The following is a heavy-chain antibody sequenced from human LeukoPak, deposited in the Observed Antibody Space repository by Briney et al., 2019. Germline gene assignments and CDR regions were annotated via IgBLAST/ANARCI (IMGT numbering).Heavy chain of an antibody. CDR3: ARVGDGGELLDAFDI. D-gene: IGHD3-16*01. CDR2: IYYSGST. J-gene: IGHJ3*02. CDR1: GGSISSYY. Sequence: KPSETLSLTCTVSGGSISSYYWSWIRQPPGKGLEWIGYIYYSGSTNYNSSLKSRVTISVDTSKNQFSLKLSSVTAADTAVYYCARVGDGGELLDAFDIWGQGTMVTVSS. V-gene: IGHV4-59*01.